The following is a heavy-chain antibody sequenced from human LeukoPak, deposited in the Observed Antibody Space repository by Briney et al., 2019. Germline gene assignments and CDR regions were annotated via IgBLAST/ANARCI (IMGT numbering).Heavy chain of an antibody. CDR1: GFTFSSYA. CDR3: ARDLRGITMVRGVIDYYYYGMDV. V-gene: IGHV3-53*04. J-gene: IGHJ6*02. CDR2: IYSGGST. Sequence: GGSLRLSCAASGFTFSSYAMSWVRQAPGKGLEWVSVIYSGGSTYYADSVKGRFTISRHNSKNTLYLQMNSLRAEDTAVYYCARDLRGITMVRGVIDYYYYGMDVWGQGTTVTVSS. D-gene: IGHD3-10*01.